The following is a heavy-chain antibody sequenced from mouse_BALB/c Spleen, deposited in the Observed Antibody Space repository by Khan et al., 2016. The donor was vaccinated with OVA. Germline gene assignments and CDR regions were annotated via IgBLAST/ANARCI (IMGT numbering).Heavy chain of an antibody. CDR1: GFTFSDYY. J-gene: IGHJ3*01. D-gene: IGHD1-2*01. Sequence: EVELVESGGGLVKPGGSLKLSCAASGFTFSDYYMYWVRQTPEKRLEWVATVSDGGNDTSYPDSVKGRFTISRDNAKNNLYLQMNSLKSEDTAIXECTRGGYGSGLAYWGQGTLVTVSA. V-gene: IGHV5-4*02. CDR2: VSDGGNDT. CDR3: TRGGYGSGLAY.